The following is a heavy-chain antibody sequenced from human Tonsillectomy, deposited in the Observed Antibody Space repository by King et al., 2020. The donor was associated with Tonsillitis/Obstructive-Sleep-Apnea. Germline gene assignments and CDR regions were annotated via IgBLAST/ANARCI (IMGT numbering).Heavy chain of an antibody. Sequence: VQLVESGGGVVQPGRSLRLSCAASGFTFSSYSMHWVRQAPGKGLEWVALISFDGSNKYYADSVKGRFTISRDISKNRLYLQMNSLRAEDTAVYYCARDKCGGSCSDYWGQGTLVTVSS. J-gene: IGHJ4*02. CDR3: ARDKCGGSCSDY. D-gene: IGHD2-15*01. V-gene: IGHV3-30*04. CDR2: ISFDGSNK. CDR1: GFTFSSYS.